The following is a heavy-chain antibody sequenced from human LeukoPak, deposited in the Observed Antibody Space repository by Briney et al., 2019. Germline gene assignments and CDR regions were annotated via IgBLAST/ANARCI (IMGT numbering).Heavy chain of an antibody. CDR2: IDEGGGNA. Sequence: PGGSLRLSSAASGFTFRSHWMHWVRQAPGKGLVWVSRIDEGGGNAMYADSVKGRFSISRDNAKNTVNLQMNSLRAEDTGVYFCIRDEALWSLDFRGQGTLVTVSS. CDR3: IRDEALWSLDF. D-gene: IGHD1-26*01. CDR1: GFTFRSHW. V-gene: IGHV3-74*03. J-gene: IGHJ4*02.